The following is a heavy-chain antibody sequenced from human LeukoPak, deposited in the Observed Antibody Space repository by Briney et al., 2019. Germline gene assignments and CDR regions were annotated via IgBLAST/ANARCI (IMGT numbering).Heavy chain of an antibody. CDR1: GYTFTSYD. CDR3: ARSGSTLISWFDP. CDR2: MNPNSGNT. J-gene: IGHJ5*02. V-gene: IGHV1-8*01. Sequence: ASVKVSCKASGYTFTSYDINWVRQATGQGLEWMGWMNPNSGNTGYAQKFQGRVTMTRNTSISTAYMELSSLRSEGTAVYYCARSGSTLISWFDPWGQGTLATVSS. D-gene: IGHD2-2*01.